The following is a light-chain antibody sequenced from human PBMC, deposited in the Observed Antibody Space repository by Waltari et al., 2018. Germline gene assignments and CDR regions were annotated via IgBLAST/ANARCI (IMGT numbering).Light chain of an antibody. CDR1: QSVSSS. V-gene: IGKV3-15*01. CDR2: GAS. Sequence: EIVMTQSPSTLSVSPGERATLSCRASQSVSSSLAWYQQKPGQAPRLLVYGASTRATGIPARFSGSGCGTEFTLTISSLQSEDFAVYYCQQYNNWWTFGQGTKVEIK. J-gene: IGKJ1*01. CDR3: QQYNNWWT.